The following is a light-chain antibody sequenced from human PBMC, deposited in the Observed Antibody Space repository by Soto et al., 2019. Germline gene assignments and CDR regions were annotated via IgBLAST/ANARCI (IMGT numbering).Light chain of an antibody. Sequence: EIVLTQSPGTLSLSPGERATLSCRASQSVRSSYLAWYQQKPGQAPRLLIYGASTRATGIPDRFSGSGSGTDFTLTISRLYPEDFAVYYCQQYGTSSWTFGQGTKVEIK. CDR2: GAS. CDR3: QQYGTSSWT. J-gene: IGKJ1*01. CDR1: QSVRSSY. V-gene: IGKV3-20*01.